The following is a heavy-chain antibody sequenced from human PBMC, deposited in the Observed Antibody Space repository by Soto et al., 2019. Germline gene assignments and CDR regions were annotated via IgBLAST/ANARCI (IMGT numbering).Heavy chain of an antibody. CDR3: AKDGIVVVVAATMYMDV. J-gene: IGHJ6*03. CDR2: ISGIGGST. V-gene: IGHV3-23*01. Sequence: GGSLRLSCAASGFTFSSYAMSWVRQAPGKGLEWVSAISGIGGSTYYADSVKGRFTISRDNSKNTLYLQMNSLRAEDTAVYYCAKDGIVVVVAATMYMDVWGKGTTVTVSS. CDR1: GFTFSSYA. D-gene: IGHD2-15*01.